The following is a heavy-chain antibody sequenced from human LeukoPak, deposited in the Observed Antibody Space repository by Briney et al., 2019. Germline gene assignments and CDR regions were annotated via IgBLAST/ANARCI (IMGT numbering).Heavy chain of an antibody. CDR2: IYYSGST. CDR1: GGSISSYY. CDR3: ARHGSSWYEKDYFDY. D-gene: IGHD6-13*01. Sequence: PSETLSLTCTVSGGSISSYYWSWIRQPPGKGLEWIGYIYYSGSTNYDPSPKSRVTISVDTSKNQFSLKLSSVTAADTAVYYCARHGSSWYEKDYFDYWGQGTLVTVSS. V-gene: IGHV4-59*08. J-gene: IGHJ4*02.